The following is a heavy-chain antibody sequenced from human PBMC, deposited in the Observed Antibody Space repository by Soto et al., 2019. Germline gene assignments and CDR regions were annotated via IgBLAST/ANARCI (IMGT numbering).Heavy chain of an antibody. CDR3: AKLAMIRGGGWFDP. Sequence: EVQLLESGGGLVQPGGSLRLSCAASRFTFSTYGMSWVRQAPGKGLEWVSDISGSGGNTYYADSVKGRFTISRDNSKNTLYLQMNSLRAEDTAVYYCAKLAMIRGGGWFDPWGQGTLVTVSS. V-gene: IGHV3-23*01. J-gene: IGHJ5*02. D-gene: IGHD3-10*01. CDR2: ISGSGGNT. CDR1: RFTFSTYG.